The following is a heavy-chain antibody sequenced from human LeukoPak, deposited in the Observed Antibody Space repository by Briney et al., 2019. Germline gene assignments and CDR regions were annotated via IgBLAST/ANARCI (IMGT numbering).Heavy chain of an antibody. V-gene: IGHV4-61*02. CDR2: IYTSGST. CDR1: GGSISSGGYY. Sequence: SETLSLTCTVSGGSISSGGYYWSWIRQPAGKGLEWIGRIYTSGSTNYNPSLKTRVTISVDTSKNQFSLRLSSVTAADTAVYYCARASYSYDINGWVPFDYWGQGTLVTVSS. J-gene: IGHJ4*02. D-gene: IGHD3-22*01. CDR3: ARASYSYDINGWVPFDY.